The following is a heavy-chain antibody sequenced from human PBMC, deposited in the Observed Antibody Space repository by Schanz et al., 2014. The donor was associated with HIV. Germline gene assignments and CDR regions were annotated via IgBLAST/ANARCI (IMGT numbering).Heavy chain of an antibody. V-gene: IGHV3-30*03. CDR1: GFTFSSFG. Sequence: QVQLVESGGGVVRPGRSLRLSCAASGFTFSSFGMHWVRQAPGKGLEWVAVISYDGRNKKFANSVKGRFTISRDNSKNTVYLQAKSLRPEDTAVYGCARQGLRFSFWLDYWGQGTPVTVS. CDR2: ISYDGRNK. J-gene: IGHJ4*02. CDR3: ARQGLRFSFWLDY. D-gene: IGHD4-17*01.